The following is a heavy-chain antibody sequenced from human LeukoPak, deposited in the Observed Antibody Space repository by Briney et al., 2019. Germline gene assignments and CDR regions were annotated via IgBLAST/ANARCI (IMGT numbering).Heavy chain of an antibody. V-gene: IGHV3-23*01. Sequence: GGSLRLSRAASGFTFRNYAMSWVRQAPAKGLEWVSTISGSGGSTYYADSVKGRFTISRDNAKNSLYLQMNSLRAEDTAVYYCARDRAARPGYYYGMDVWGQGTTVTVSS. CDR3: ARDRAARPGYYYGMDV. CDR2: ISGSGGST. J-gene: IGHJ6*02. D-gene: IGHD6-6*01. CDR1: GFTFRNYA.